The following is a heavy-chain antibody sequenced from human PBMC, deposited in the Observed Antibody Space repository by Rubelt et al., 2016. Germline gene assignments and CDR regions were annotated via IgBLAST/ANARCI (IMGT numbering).Heavy chain of an antibody. J-gene: IGHJ1*01. Sequence: EVQLVESGGGLVQPGGSLRLSCAASGFTFSNYWMSWVRQTPGKGLEWVANIKQDGSEKYYVDSVKGRFTISRDNAKNSVYLQMNSLRDEDTAVDYGARDPGYCSGGSCSSDWGQGTLVTVSS. CDR1: GFTFSNYW. D-gene: IGHD2-15*01. CDR3: ARDPGYCSGGSCSSD. V-gene: IGHV3-7*01. CDR2: IKQDGSEK.